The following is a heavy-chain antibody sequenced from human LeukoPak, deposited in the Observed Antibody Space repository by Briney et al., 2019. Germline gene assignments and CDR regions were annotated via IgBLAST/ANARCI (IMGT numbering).Heavy chain of an antibody. J-gene: IGHJ6*03. CDR1: GFTFSSYA. CDR2: ISSNGGST. Sequence: GGSLRLSCAASGFTFSSYAMHWVRQAPGKGLEYVSAISSNGGSTYYANSVKGRFTISRDNSKNTLYLQMGSLRAEDMAVYYCASGQQLVTRFYYYYMDVWGKGTTVTVSS. CDR3: ASGQQLVTRFYYYYMDV. V-gene: IGHV3-64*01. D-gene: IGHD6-13*01.